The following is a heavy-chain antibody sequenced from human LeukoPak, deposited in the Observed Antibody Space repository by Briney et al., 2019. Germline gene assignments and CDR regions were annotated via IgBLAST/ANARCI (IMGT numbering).Heavy chain of an antibody. D-gene: IGHD3-10*01. V-gene: IGHV3-23*01. Sequence: GGTLRLSCAASGFTFSSYGMSWVRQAPGKGLEWVSAISGSGGSTYYADSVKGRFTISIDNSKNTLYLQMNSLRAEDTAVYYCAKTRWFGEYSFDYWGQGTLVTVSS. CDR2: ISGSGGST. CDR3: AKTRWFGEYSFDY. J-gene: IGHJ4*02. CDR1: GFTFSSYG.